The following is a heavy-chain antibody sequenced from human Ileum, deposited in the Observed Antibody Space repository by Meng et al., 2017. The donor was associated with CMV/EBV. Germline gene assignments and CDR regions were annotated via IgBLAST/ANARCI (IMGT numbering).Heavy chain of an antibody. CDR1: GCSITSGNYY. CDR2: IYYSGSP. Sequence: ASGPVLVKPSHTLSLTCTVSGCSITSGNYYCSWIRQPPGRGLEWIGYIYYSGSPYYKPSLKSRVTISLDTSKNQFSLNLRSVTATDSAVYYCVRQVVAASFDYWGQGALVTVSS. J-gene: IGHJ4*02. D-gene: IGHD2-15*01. V-gene: IGHV4-30-4*08. CDR3: VRQVVAASFDY.